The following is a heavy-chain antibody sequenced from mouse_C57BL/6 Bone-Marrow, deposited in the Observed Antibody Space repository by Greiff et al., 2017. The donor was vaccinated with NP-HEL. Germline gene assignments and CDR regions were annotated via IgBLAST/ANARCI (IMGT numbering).Heavy chain of an antibody. CDR2: IDPSDSYT. V-gene: IGHV1-69*01. CDR3: ARERRITTVVDY. CDR1: GYTFTSYW. J-gene: IGHJ2*01. Sequence: QVQLKQPGAELVMPGASVKLSCKASGYTFTSYWMHWVKQRPGQGLEWIGEIDPSDSYTNYNQKFKGKSTLTVDKSSSTAYMQLSSLTSEDSAVYYCARERRITTVVDYWGQGTTLTVSS. D-gene: IGHD1-1*01.